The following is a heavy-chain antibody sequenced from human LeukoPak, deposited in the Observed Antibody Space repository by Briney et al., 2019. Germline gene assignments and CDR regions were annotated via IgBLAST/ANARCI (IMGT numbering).Heavy chain of an antibody. CDR3: ARDWDYYYYMDV. CDR2: INPNSGGT. V-gene: IGHV1-2*02. D-gene: IGHD7-27*01. J-gene: IGHJ6*03. Sequence: AASVKVSCKASGYSFTSYGLTWVRQAPGQGLEWMGWINPNSGGTNYAQKFQGRVTMTRDTSISTAYMELSRLRSDDTAVYYCARDWDYYYYMDVWGKGTTVTVSS. CDR1: GYSFTSYG.